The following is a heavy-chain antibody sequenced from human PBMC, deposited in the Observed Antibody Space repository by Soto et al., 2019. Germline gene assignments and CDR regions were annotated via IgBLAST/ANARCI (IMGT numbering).Heavy chain of an antibody. V-gene: IGHV3-64*01. J-gene: IGHJ4*02. Sequence: EVQLVESGGGLVQPGGSLRLSCAASGFTFSSYAMHWVRQAPGKGLEYVSAISSNGGSTYYANSVKGRFTISRDNSKNTLYLQMGSLRAEDMAVYYCAREGGGYYVDYWGQGTLVTVSS. CDR3: AREGGGYYVDY. CDR2: ISSNGGST. CDR1: GFTFSSYA. D-gene: IGHD3-16*01.